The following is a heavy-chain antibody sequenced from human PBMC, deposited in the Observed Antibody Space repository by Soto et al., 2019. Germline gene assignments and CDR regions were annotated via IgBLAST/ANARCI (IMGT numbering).Heavy chain of an antibody. V-gene: IGHV1-69*13. Sequence: VASVKVSCKASGGTFSSYAISWVRQAPGQGLEWMGGIIPIFGTANYAQKFQGRVTITADESTRTAHMELSSLRSEDTAVYYCARGGGIDNWNDVVAFDYWGQGTLVTVSS. D-gene: IGHD1-20*01. CDR3: ARGGGIDNWNDVVAFDY. J-gene: IGHJ4*02. CDR2: IIPIFGTA. CDR1: GGTFSSYA.